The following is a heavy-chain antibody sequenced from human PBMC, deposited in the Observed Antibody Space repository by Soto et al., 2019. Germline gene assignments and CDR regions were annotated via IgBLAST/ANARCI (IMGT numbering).Heavy chain of an antibody. V-gene: IGHV4-61*01. D-gene: IGHD3-16*02. CDR2: IYYSGST. J-gene: IGHJ6*02. Sequence: QVQLQESGPGLVKPSETLSLTCTVSGGSVSSGSYYWSWIRQPPGKGLEWIGYIYYSGSTNYNPSLKSRVTISVDTSKNQFSLKLSSVTAADTAVYYCARVVIDYYGMDVWGQGTTVTVSS. CDR3: ARVVIDYYGMDV. CDR1: GGSVSSGSYY.